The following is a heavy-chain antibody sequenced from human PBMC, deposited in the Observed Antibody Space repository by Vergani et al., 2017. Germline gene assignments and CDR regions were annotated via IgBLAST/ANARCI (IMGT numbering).Heavy chain of an antibody. V-gene: IGHV1-58*01. CDR3: AAASRHPTHYDMDV. J-gene: IGHJ6*02. CDR2: IVVGSGNT. CDR1: GFTFTSSA. Sequence: HMQLVQSGTEVKKPGTSVKVSCKASGFTFTSSAVQWVGQARGQRLEWIGWIVVGSGNTNYAQTFQERVTITRDMSTSTAYMELSSLRSEDTAVYYCAAASRHPTHYDMDVWGQGTTVTVSS.